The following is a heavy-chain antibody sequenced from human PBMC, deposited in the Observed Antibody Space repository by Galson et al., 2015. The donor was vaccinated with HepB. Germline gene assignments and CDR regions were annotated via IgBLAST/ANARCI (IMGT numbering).Heavy chain of an antibody. CDR3: ARDYGDPYYYYYGMDV. Sequence: SLRLSCAASGFTFSSYAMSWVRQAPGKGLEWVSAISGSGGSTYYADSVKGRFTISRDNSKNTLYLQMNSLRAEDTAVYYCARDYGDPYYYYYGMDVWGQGTTVTVSS. D-gene: IGHD4-17*01. CDR1: GFTFSSYA. V-gene: IGHV3-23*01. J-gene: IGHJ6*02. CDR2: ISGSGGST.